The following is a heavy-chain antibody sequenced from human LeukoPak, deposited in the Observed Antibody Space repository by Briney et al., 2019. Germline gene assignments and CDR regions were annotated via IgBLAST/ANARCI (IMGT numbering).Heavy chain of an antibody. CDR2: ISNDGGGT. J-gene: IGHJ5*02. D-gene: IGHD3-22*01. CDR3: AKGGSGYFLDL. V-gene: IGHV3-23*01. Sequence: GGSLRLSCAASGFIFNNFGLIWVRQAPGKGLEWVSAISNDGGGTTYADFVKGRFTISRDNSKNTLFLQMNSLRVEDTALYYCAKGGSGYFLDLWGQGTLVTVSS. CDR1: GFIFNNFG.